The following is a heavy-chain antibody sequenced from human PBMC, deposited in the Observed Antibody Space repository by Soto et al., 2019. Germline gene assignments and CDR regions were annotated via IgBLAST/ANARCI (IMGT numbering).Heavy chain of an antibody. CDR1: DTFTSYG. D-gene: IGHD1-26*01. J-gene: IGHJ4*02. Sequence: QVQLVQSGAEVKKPGASVKVSCKASDTFTSYGISWVRQAPGQGLEWMGWISAYNGNTNYAQKLQGRVTMTTDTSTSTAYMELRSLRSDDTAVYYCARDAAVGLLDYWGQGTLVTVSS. V-gene: IGHV1-18*01. CDR3: ARDAAVGLLDY. CDR2: ISAYNGNT.